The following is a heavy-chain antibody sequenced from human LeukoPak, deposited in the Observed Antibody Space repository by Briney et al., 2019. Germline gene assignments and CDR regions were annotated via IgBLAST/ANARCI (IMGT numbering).Heavy chain of an antibody. Sequence: TGGSLRLSCAASGFDFKNYDMHWVRQAPGKGLEGVSFIRYDGSPKYYADYVRGRFTISRDNSKNMLYLQMNSLETEDTAVYYCAKDDDRHWGGSCQDYWGQGTLVTVSS. CDR3: AKDDDRHWGGSCQDY. V-gene: IGHV3-30*02. J-gene: IGHJ4*02. D-gene: IGHD2-15*01. CDR1: GFDFKNYD. CDR2: IRYDGSPK.